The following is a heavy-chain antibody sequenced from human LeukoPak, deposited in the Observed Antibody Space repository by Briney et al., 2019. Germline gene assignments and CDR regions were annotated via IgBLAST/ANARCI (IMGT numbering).Heavy chain of an antibody. CDR3: TRMTTGHDY. CDR1: GVSFDDYY. CDR2: INHSGYT. V-gene: IGHV4-34*01. Sequence: SETLSLTCAVSGVSFDDYYWSWVRRTPGKGLEWLGEINHSGYTNDSPSLKSRVTLSIDTSRKQFSLNLKSVTVADAGIYYCTRMTTGHDYWGQGTLVTVSS. J-gene: IGHJ4*02. D-gene: IGHD4-17*01.